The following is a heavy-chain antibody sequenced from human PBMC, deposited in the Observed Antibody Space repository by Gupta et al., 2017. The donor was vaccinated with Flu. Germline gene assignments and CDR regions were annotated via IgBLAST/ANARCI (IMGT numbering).Heavy chain of an antibody. Sequence: EVQLVESGGGLVQPGRSLRLSCTASGFTFGDYALSWFRQAPGKGLEWVGFIRSKAYGGTTEYAASVKGRFTISRDDSKSIAYLQMNSLKTEDTAVYYCTSRCSGGSCSNNWFDPWGQGTLVTVSS. CDR3: TSRCSGGSCSNNWFDP. V-gene: IGHV3-49*03. CDR1: GFTFGDYA. D-gene: IGHD2-15*01. J-gene: IGHJ5*02. CDR2: IRSKAYGGTT.